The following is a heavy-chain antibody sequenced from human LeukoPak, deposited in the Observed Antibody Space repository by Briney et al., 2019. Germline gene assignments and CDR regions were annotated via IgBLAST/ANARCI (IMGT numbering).Heavy chain of an antibody. CDR2: VYYTGST. CDR3: ARYYCTRGTCYYLDY. V-gene: IGHV4-59*01. D-gene: IGHD2-15*01. Sequence: SETLSLTCTVSGGSISGYYWSWIRQPPERALEWIGYVYYTGSTTYNPSLKSRVTMSVDTSKNQFSLRLNSVTAADTAVYYCARYYCTRGTCYYLDYWGQGTLVTVSS. CDR1: GGSISGYY. J-gene: IGHJ4*02.